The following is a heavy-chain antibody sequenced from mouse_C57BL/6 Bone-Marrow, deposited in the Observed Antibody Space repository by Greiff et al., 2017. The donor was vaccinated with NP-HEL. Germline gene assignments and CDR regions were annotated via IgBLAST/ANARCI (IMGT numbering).Heavy chain of an antibody. CDR2: IYPGDGDT. D-gene: IGHD1-1*01. CDR3: EATVVGGDYYAMDY. V-gene: IGHV1-82*01. J-gene: IGHJ4*01. CDR1: GYAFSSSW. Sequence: VQLQQSGPELVKPGASVKISCKASGYAFSSSWMNWVKQRPGKGLEWIGRIYPGDGDTNYNGKFKGKATLTADKSSSTAYMQLSSLTSEDSAVCFGEATVVGGDYYAMDYWGQGTSVTVSS.